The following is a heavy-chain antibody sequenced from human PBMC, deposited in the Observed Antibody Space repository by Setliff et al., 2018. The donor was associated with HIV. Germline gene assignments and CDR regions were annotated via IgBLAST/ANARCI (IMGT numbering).Heavy chain of an antibody. J-gene: IGHJ4*02. V-gene: IGHV1-46*01. CDR1: GYTFTSYY. CDR2: INPSGGST. CDR3: AHIGAVPVVMSS. Sequence: GASVKVSCKASGYTFTSYYMHWVRQAPGQGLEWMGIINPSGGSTSYAQKFQGRVTMTRDTSTSTVYMELSSLKIEDTAVYYCAHIGAVPVVMSSWGQGTLVTVSS. D-gene: IGHD2-2*01.